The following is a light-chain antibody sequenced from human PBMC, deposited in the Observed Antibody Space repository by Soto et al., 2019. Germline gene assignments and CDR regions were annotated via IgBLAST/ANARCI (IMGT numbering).Light chain of an antibody. Sequence: QSALTQPASVSGSPGXSITISCTGTSSDVGGYNYVSWYQQHPGKAPKLMIYEVSNRPSGVSNRFSGSKSGNTASLTISGLQAEDEADYFCNSYGSTSTRYVFGTGTKLTVL. CDR2: EVS. CDR1: SSDVGGYNY. J-gene: IGLJ1*01. CDR3: NSYGSTSTRYV. V-gene: IGLV2-14*01.